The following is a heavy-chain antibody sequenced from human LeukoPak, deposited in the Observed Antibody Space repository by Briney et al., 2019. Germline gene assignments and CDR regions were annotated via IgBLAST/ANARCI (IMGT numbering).Heavy chain of an antibody. CDR3: ARSCAAYYYDSSGYHSNWFDP. D-gene: IGHD3-22*01. CDR1: GYTFTSYG. V-gene: IGHV1-2*02. Sequence: GASVKVSCKASGYTFTSYGISWVRQAPGQGLEWMGWINPNSGGTNYAQKFQGRVTMTRDTSISTAYMELSRLRSDDTAVYYCARSCAAYYYDSSGYHSNWFDPWGQGTLVTVSS. CDR2: INPNSGGT. J-gene: IGHJ5*02.